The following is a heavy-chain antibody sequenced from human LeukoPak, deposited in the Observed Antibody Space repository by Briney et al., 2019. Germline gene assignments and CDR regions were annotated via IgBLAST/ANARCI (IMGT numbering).Heavy chain of an antibody. V-gene: IGHV1-69*01. J-gene: IGHJ4*02. CDR2: IIPIFGTA. CDR3: ARAAGDCYPDKCFDY. CDR1: GGTFISYA. Sequence: GSSVKVSCKASGGTFISYAISWVRQAPGQGLEWMGGIIPIFGTANYAQKFQGRVTITADESTSTAYMELSSLRSEDTAVYYCARAAGDCYPDKCFDYWGQGTLVTVSS. D-gene: IGHD2-21*02.